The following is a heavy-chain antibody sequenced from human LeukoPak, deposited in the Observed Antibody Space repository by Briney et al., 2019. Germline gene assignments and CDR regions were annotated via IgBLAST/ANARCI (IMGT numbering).Heavy chain of an antibody. CDR3: ARDPSKAGTDWFDP. D-gene: IGHD6-19*01. V-gene: IGHV4-4*07. J-gene: IGHJ5*02. CDR2: IYTSGST. CDR1: GGSISSYY. Sequence: SSETLSLTCTVSGGSISSYYWSWIRQPAGKGLEWIGRIYTSGSTNYNPSLKSRVTMSVDTSKNQFSLKLSSATAADTAVYYCARDPSKAGTDWFDPWGQGTLVTVSS.